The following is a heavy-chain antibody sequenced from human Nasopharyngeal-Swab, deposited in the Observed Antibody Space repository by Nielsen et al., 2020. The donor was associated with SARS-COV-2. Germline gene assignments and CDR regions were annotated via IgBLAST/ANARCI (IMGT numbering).Heavy chain of an antibody. CDR2: MNPNSGNT. Sequence: ASVKVSCKASGYNFTTYDFYWVRQATGQGLEWMGWMNPNSGNTGYAQKFQGRVTMTRNTSIRTAYMELSSLRSEDTAVYYCARGGVGAVGGALDYWGQGTQVTVSS. D-gene: IGHD1-26*01. J-gene: IGHJ4*02. CDR3: ARGGVGAVGGALDY. CDR1: GYNFTTYD. V-gene: IGHV1-8*01.